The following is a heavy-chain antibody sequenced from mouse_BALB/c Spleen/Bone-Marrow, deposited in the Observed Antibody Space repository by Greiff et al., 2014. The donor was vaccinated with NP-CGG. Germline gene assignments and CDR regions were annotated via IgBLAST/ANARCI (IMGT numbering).Heavy chain of an antibody. CDR1: GFTFNPYA. Sequence: EVQVVESGGGLVQPKGSLKLSCAASGFTFNPYAMNWVRQAPGKGLEWVARIRNKRNNYATFYADSLKDRFTISRDDSQSMLYLQMNNLKTEDTAMYYCARGDYFTMDYWGQGTSVTVSS. CDR2: IRNKRNNYAT. J-gene: IGHJ4*01. CDR3: ARGDYFTMDY. V-gene: IGHV10-1*02.